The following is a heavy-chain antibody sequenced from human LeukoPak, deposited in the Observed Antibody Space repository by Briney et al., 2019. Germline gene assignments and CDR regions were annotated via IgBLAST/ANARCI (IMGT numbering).Heavy chain of an antibody. CDR3: ATGDYYDSSGYYFGLYFQH. Sequence: ASVKVSCKVSGYTLTELSMHWVRQAPGKGLEWMGGFDPEDGETIYAQKFQGRVTMTEDTSTDTAYMELSSLRSEDTAVYYCATGDYYDSSGYYFGLYFQHWGQGTLVTVSS. V-gene: IGHV1-24*01. CDR1: GYTLTELS. CDR2: FDPEDGET. J-gene: IGHJ1*01. D-gene: IGHD3-22*01.